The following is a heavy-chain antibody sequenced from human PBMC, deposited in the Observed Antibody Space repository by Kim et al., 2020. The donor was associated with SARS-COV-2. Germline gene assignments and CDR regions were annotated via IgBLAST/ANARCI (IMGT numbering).Heavy chain of an antibody. Sequence: GASLKISCKGSGYSFTSYWIGWVRQMPGKGLEWMGIIYPGDSDTRYSPSFQGQVTISADKSISTAYLQWSSLKASDTAMYYCARPRGYSGYAESFDYWGQGTLVTVSS. D-gene: IGHD5-12*01. CDR3: ARPRGYSGYAESFDY. J-gene: IGHJ4*02. CDR2: IYPGDSDT. CDR1: GYSFTSYW. V-gene: IGHV5-51*01.